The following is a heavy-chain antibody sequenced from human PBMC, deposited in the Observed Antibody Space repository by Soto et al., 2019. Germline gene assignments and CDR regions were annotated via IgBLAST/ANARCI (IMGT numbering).Heavy chain of an antibody. CDR2: ISSSSSYI. Sequence: EVQLVESGGGLVKPGGSLRLSCAASGFTFSSYSMNWVRQAPGKGLEWVSSISSSSSYIYYADSVKGRFTISRDNAKNSMYLQMNRLRAEDTAVYYWAREFRGVAGSRKYNGFDPWGQGTLVTVSS. V-gene: IGHV3-21*01. CDR1: GFTFSSYS. D-gene: IGHD6-19*01. J-gene: IGHJ5*02. CDR3: AREFRGVAGSRKYNGFDP.